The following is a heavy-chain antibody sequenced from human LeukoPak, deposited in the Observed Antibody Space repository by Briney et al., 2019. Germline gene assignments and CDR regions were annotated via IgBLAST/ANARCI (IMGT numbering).Heavy chain of an antibody. V-gene: IGHV3-30-3*01. D-gene: IGHD3-22*01. CDR1: GFTFSSYA. Sequence: PGGSLRLSCAASGFTFSSYAMHWVRQAPGKGLEWVAVISYDGSNKYYADSVKGRFTISRDNSKNTLYLQMNSLRAEDTAVYYCARGGIVVVNPVDYWGQGTLVTVSS. CDR3: ARGGIVVVNPVDY. CDR2: ISYDGSNK. J-gene: IGHJ4*02.